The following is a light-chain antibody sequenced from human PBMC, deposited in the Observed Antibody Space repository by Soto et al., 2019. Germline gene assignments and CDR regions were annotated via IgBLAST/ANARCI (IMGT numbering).Light chain of an antibody. CDR2: GVT. CDR1: NSDVGAYNY. Sequence: QSVLTQPASVSGSPGQSIAISCTGTNSDVGAYNYVSWYQQHPGKAPKLIIYGVTNRPSGVSDRFSGSKSGNTASLTISGLQTDDEADYYCTSYRSDTTWVFGGGTKLTVL. J-gene: IGLJ3*02. CDR3: TSYRSDTTWV. V-gene: IGLV2-14*01.